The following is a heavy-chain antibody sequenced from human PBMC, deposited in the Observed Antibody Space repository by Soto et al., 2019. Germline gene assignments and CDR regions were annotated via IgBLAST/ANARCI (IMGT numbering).Heavy chain of an antibody. CDR1: GFTFSNAW. CDR3: AKDHIVATIEDYYYYGMDV. D-gene: IGHD5-12*01. J-gene: IGHJ6*02. Sequence: PGGSLRLSCAASGFTFSNAWMNWVRQAPGKGLEWVGRIKSKTDGGTTDYAAPVKGRFTISRDNSKNTLYLQMNSLRAEDTAVYYCAKDHIVATIEDYYYYGMDVWGQGTTVTVSS. V-gene: IGHV3-15*07. CDR2: IKSKTDGGTT.